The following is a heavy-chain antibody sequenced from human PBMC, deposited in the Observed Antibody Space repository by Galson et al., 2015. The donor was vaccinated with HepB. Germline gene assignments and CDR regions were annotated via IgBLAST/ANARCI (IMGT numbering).Heavy chain of an antibody. V-gene: IGHV4-39*01. CDR1: GASITSTSYY. D-gene: IGHD6-19*01. CDR2: LYYSGST. J-gene: IGHJ3*02. CDR3: ARHELQRGLVRPDAFDI. Sequence: SETLSLTCTVSGASITSTSYYWGWIRQPPGKGLEWIGTLYYSGSTYYHPSLKSRVTISVDTSKNQFSLTLSSVTASDTAVYYCARHELQRGLVRPDAFDIWGQGTLVSVSS.